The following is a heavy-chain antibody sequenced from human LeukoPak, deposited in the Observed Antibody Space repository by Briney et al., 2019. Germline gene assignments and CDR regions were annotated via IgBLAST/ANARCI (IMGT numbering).Heavy chain of an antibody. CDR3: ARDRLGDYDHSGYYDK. J-gene: IGHJ4*02. CDR2: IWESGRTI. CDR1: GFTFSDYY. D-gene: IGHD3-22*01. V-gene: IGHV3-11*01. Sequence: GVSLSLSCAASGFTFSDYYMSWIRQAPGKGREGVSYIWESGRTIYYADSVKVRVTIYRDNAKNSVYLQMKNLRAEDTAVYYGARDRLGDYDHSGYYDKWGQGTLVTVSS.